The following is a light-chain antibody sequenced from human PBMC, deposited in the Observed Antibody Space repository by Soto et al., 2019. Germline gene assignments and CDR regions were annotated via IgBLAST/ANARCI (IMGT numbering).Light chain of an antibody. CDR3: QQYNTYPLT. CDR1: QTISNW. Sequence: DIEMTQSPSTLSASVGDRVTITCRASQTISNWLAWYQQKPGKAPKVLIYDASTLDGGVPSRFSGRRSGTDFTLTISRLQPSDFETYYCQQYNTYPLTFGGGTKVDIK. V-gene: IGKV1-5*01. CDR2: DAS. J-gene: IGKJ4*01.